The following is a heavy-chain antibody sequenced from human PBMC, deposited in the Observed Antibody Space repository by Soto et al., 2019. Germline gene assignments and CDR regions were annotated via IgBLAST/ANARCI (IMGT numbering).Heavy chain of an antibody. CDR3: ARDLDVVVPAANGLDY. V-gene: IGHV3-33*01. J-gene: IGHJ4*02. D-gene: IGHD2-2*01. Sequence: GGSLRLSCAASGFTFSSYGMHWVRQAPGKGLEWVAVIWYDGSNKYYADSVKGRFTISRDNSKNTLYLQMNSLRAEDTAVYYCARDLDVVVPAANGLDYWGQGTLVTVSS. CDR1: GFTFSSYG. CDR2: IWYDGSNK.